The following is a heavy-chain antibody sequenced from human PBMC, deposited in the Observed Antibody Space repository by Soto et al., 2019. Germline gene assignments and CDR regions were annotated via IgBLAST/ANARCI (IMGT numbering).Heavy chain of an antibody. CDR2: INHSGST. Sequence: PSETLSLTCAVYGGSFSGYYWSWIRQPPGKGLEWIGEINHSGSTNYNPSLKSRVTISVDTSKNQFSLKLSSVTAADTAVYYCVIGGTPLTIWYIVYRGQGTLVNVFS. CDR1: GGSFSGYY. CDR3: VIGGTPLTIWYIVY. V-gene: IGHV4-34*01. J-gene: IGHJ4*02. D-gene: IGHD4-17*01.